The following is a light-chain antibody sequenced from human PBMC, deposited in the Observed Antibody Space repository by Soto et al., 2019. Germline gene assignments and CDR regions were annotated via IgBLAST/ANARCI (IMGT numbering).Light chain of an antibody. CDR1: SGHNNYA. V-gene: IGLV4-69*01. CDR3: QTWGTGIQV. CDR2: LNSDGSH. J-gene: IGLJ2*01. Sequence: QSVLTQSPSASASLGASVKLTCTLSSGHNNYAIAWHQQQPEKGPRYLMLLNSDGSHNKGDGIPDRFSGSSSGSERYLTISSLQSEDEADYYCQTWGTGIQVFGGGTKVTVL.